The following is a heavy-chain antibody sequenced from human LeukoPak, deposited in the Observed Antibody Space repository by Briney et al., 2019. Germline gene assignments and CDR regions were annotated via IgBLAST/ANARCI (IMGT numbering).Heavy chain of an antibody. V-gene: IGHV4-59*01. CDR1: GGSFSGYY. D-gene: IGHD6-19*01. Sequence: SETLSLTCAVYGGSFSGYYWSWIRQPPGKGLEWIGYIYYSGSTNYNPSLKSRVTISVDTSKNQFSLKLSSVTAADTAMYYCARLIGDIAVSGTSWFVPWGQGTLVTVSS. CDR2: IYYSGST. CDR3: ARLIGDIAVSGTSWFVP. J-gene: IGHJ5*02.